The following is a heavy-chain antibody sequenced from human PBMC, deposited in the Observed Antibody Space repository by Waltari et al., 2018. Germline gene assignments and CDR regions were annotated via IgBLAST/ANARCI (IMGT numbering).Heavy chain of an antibody. J-gene: IGHJ6*02. CDR1: GGSISSGSYY. CDR3: ARDYPSGGMDV. D-gene: IGHD3-10*01. V-gene: IGHV3-11*04. CDR2: ISSSSSTI. Sequence: QVQLQESGPGLVKPSQTLSLTCTVSGGSISSGSYYWSWIRQPAGQGLEWVSYISSSSSTIYYADSVKGRFTISRDNAKNSLYPQMNSLRAEDTAVYYCARDYPSGGMDVWGQGTTVTVSS.